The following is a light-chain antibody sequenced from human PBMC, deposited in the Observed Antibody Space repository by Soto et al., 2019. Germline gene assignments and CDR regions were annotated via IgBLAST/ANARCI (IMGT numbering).Light chain of an antibody. Sequence: QSVLTQPASVSGSPGQSITLSCTGTSSDVGGYNFVSWYQQHPGKAPKLMIYDVSNRPSGVSNRFSGSKSGNTASLTISGLQAEDEADYDCSSYTSSSTVVFGGGTKVTVL. CDR1: SSDVGGYNF. J-gene: IGLJ2*01. CDR2: DVS. CDR3: SSYTSSSTVV. V-gene: IGLV2-14*01.